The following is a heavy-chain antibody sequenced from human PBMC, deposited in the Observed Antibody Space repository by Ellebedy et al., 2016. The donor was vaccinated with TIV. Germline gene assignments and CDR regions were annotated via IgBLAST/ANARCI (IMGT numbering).Heavy chain of an antibody. CDR3: ARGSGPNWLDP. J-gene: IGHJ5*01. CDR2: ISGYSGNT. Sequence: AASVKVSCKASGFTFTRYGINWVRQAPGQGLEWMGWISGYSGNTDYAQKFQGRVTMTTDTGTNTGYMELTSLTSDETAVYYCARGSGPNWLDPWGQGTLVTVSS. D-gene: IGHD6-19*01. V-gene: IGHV1-18*04. CDR1: GFTFTRYG.